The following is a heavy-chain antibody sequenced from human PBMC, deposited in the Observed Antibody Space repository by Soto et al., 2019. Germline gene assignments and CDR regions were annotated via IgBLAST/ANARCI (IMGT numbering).Heavy chain of an antibody. CDR3: SREANGYYYDSSGSPYWFDP. J-gene: IGHJ5*02. CDR1: GFTFSSYW. Sequence: GGSLRLSCAASGFTFSSYWMSWVRQAPGKGLEWVANIKQDGSEKYYVDSVKGRFTISRDNAKNSLYLQMNSLRAEDTAVYYCSREANGYYYDSSGSPYWFDPWGQGTLVTVSS. CDR2: IKQDGSEK. D-gene: IGHD3-22*01. V-gene: IGHV3-7*05.